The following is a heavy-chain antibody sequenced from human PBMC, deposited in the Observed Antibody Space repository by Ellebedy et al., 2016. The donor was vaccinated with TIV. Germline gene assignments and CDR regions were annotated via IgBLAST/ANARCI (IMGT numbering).Heavy chain of an antibody. D-gene: IGHD4-17*01. V-gene: IGHV3-7*01. CDR3: AREGAYGDYSQVSFPFDP. Sequence: GGSLRLSCAASGFSFRSYWMSWVRQAPGKGLEWVATINQDGSQKHYVDPVKGRCTVSRDNAKNSLDLLMNSLRVEDTAVYYCAREGAYGDYSQVSFPFDPWGRGTLVTVSS. CDR1: GFSFRSYW. J-gene: IGHJ5*02. CDR2: INQDGSQK.